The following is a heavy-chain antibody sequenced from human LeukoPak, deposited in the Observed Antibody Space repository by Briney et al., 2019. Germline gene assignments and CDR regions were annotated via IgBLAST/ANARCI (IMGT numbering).Heavy chain of an antibody. J-gene: IGHJ5*02. CDR2: IYYSGST. CDR3: ARDIPGMAAAGRINWFDP. D-gene: IGHD6-13*01. CDR1: GGSISSYY. Sequence: SETLSLTCTVSGGSISSYYWSWIRQPPGKGLEWIGYIYYSGSTNYNPSLKSRVTISVDTSKNQFSLKLSSVTAADTAVYYCARDIPGMAAAGRINWFDPWGQGTLVTVSS. V-gene: IGHV4-59*08.